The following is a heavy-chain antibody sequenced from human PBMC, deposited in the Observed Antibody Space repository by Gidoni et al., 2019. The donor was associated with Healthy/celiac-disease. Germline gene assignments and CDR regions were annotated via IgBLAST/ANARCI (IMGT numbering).Heavy chain of an antibody. J-gene: IGHJ2*01. CDR2: IYYSGST. CDR1: GGSVSSGSYY. CDR3: ARVGVVVPAAIRGWYFDL. Sequence: QVQLQESGPGLVTPSEHLSLTCTVSGGSVSSGSYYWSWIRQPPGKGLEWIGYIYYSGSTNYNPSLKSRVTISVDTSKNQFSLKLSSVTAADTAVYYCARVGVVVPAAIRGWYFDLWGRGTLVTVSS. D-gene: IGHD2-2*02. V-gene: IGHV4-61*01.